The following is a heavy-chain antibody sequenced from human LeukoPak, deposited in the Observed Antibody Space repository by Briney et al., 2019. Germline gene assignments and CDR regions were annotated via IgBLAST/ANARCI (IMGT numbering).Heavy chain of an antibody. J-gene: IGHJ6*01. CDR3: ESVVGDAMLL. CDR2: IKNDGTTT. Sequence: GGSLTLSCTASGFAFSRCWLYWGRQAPGKGLVWVSHIKNDGTTTTYADSVRGRFTISRDNAKNTVSLQMNSLRAEDTAVYYCESVVGDAMLLWGEGTTVTVSS. D-gene: IGHD2-15*01. CDR1: GFAFSRCW. V-gene: IGHV3-74*01.